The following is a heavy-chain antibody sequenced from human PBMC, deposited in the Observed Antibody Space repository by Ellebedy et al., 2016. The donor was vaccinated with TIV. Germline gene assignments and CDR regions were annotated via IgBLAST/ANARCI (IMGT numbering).Heavy chain of an antibody. Sequence: PGGSLRLSCAASGFTFSTYPMTWVRQAPGKGLEWVSIISANGGTTYYAGSVKGRFTISRDNSKNTLFLQMSSLRAEDTAVYFCARRSTDFAFDSWGQGTLVTVSS. D-gene: IGHD3/OR15-3a*01. CDR2: ISANGGTT. CDR3: ARRSTDFAFDS. V-gene: IGHV3-23*01. J-gene: IGHJ4*02. CDR1: GFTFSTYP.